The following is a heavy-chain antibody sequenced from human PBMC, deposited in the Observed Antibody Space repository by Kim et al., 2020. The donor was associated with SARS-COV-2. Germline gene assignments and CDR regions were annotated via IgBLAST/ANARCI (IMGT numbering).Heavy chain of an antibody. V-gene: IGHV1-2*06. CDR3: ARDLVGNNWFDP. CDR2: INPSSGGA. Sequence: ASVKVSCKASGYIFIGYHMHWVRQAPGQGLEWMGQINPSSGGARYAQKFQGRVTMTRDTSITTVYMELSSLRSDDTAVYFCARDLVGNNWFDPWGQGTLVTVYS. D-gene: IGHD2-15*01. J-gene: IGHJ5*02. CDR1: GYIFIGYH.